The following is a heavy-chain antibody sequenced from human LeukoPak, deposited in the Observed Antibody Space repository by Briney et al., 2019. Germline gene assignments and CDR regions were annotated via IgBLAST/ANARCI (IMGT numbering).Heavy chain of an antibody. CDR1: GFTFSSYS. J-gene: IGHJ4*02. V-gene: IGHV3-21*04. Sequence: PGGSLRLSCAASGFTFSSYSMNWVRQAPGKGLEWVSSISSSSSYIYYADSVKGRFTISRDNAKNSLYLQMNSLRAEDTAVYYCARAWFGELLGVDYWGQGTLVTVSS. CDR2: ISSSSSYI. D-gene: IGHD3-10*01. CDR3: ARAWFGELLGVDY.